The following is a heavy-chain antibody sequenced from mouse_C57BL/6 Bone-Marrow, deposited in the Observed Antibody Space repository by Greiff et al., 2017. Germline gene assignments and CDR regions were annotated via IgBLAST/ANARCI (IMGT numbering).Heavy chain of an antibody. D-gene: IGHD1-1*01. J-gene: IGHJ1*03. V-gene: IGHV1-64*01. CDR2: IHPNGGST. Sequence: QVQLKQPGAELVKPGASVKLSCKASGYTFTSYWMPWVKQRPGQGLEWIGMIHPNGGSTNYNENVKSQATLTVDKSSSTAYMQLSSLTSEDSAVYYCARWGLLRWYFDVWGTGTTVTVSS. CDR1: GYTFTSYW. CDR3: ARWGLLRWYFDV.